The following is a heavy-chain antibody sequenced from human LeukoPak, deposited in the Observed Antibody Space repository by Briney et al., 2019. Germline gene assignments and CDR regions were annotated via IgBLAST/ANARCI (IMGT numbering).Heavy chain of an antibody. D-gene: IGHD3-3*01. CDR2: IKQDRSEK. J-gene: IGHJ3*02. CDR3: ARDAFSRISVFGVVSDAFDI. CDR1: GFTLSSYW. Sequence: QPGGSLRLSCAPSGFTLSSYWMSWVRQAPGKGPEWVANIKQDRSEKYYVDSVKGRFTISRDNAKNSLYLQMNSLRAEDTAVYYCARDAFSRISVFGVVSDAFDIWGQGTMVTVSS. V-gene: IGHV3-7*01.